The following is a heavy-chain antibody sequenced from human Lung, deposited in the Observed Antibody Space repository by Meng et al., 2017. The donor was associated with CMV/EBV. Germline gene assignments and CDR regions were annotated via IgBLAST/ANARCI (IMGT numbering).Heavy chain of an antibody. V-gene: IGHV3-21*01. Sequence: GGSLRLSCAASGFTFSSYSMNWVRQAPGKGLEWVSSISSSSSYIYYADSVKGRFTISRDNAKNSLYLQMNSLRAEDTAVYYCARDYLIVGILEWLPFQRPSSNYYYYYGMDVWGRGTTVTVSS. CDR3: ARDYLIVGILEWLPFQRPSSNYYYYYGMDV. D-gene: IGHD3-3*01. CDR1: GFTFSSYS. CDR2: ISSSSSYI. J-gene: IGHJ6*02.